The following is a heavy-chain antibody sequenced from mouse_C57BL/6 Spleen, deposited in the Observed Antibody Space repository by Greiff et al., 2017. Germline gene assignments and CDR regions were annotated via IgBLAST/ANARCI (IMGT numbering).Heavy chain of an antibody. Sequence: EVQLVESGPGLVKPSQSLSLTCSVTGYSITSGYYWNWIRQFPGNKLEWMGYISYDGSNNYNPSLKNRISITRDTSKNQFFLKLNSVTTEDTATYYCARGGDYDDGYARDYWGQGTSVTGSS. D-gene: IGHD2-4*01. CDR2: ISYDGSN. CDR1: GYSITSGYY. V-gene: IGHV3-6*01. CDR3: ARGGDYDDGYARDY. J-gene: IGHJ4*01.